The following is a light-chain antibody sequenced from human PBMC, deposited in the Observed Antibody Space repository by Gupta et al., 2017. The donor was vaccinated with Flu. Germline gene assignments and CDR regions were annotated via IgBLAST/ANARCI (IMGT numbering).Light chain of an antibody. CDR2: QAS. Sequence: DIQMTQSPSTLSASVGDRVTITRRASQSISNWLAWYQQKPGKVPKLLIYQASSVESGVPSRFSGSGSGTEFTLTSSSLQHDDVATYYCQRYYSLWTFGQGTKVEIK. J-gene: IGKJ1*01. CDR1: QSISNW. CDR3: QRYYSLWT. V-gene: IGKV1-5*03.